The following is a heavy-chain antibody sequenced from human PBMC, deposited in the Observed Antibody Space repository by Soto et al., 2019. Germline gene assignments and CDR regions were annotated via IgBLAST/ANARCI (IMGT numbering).Heavy chain of an antibody. Sequence: PSETLSLTCTVPGGSISSSSYYWGWIRQPPGKGLEWIGSIYYSGSTYYNPSLKSRVTISVDTSKNQFSLKLSSVTAADTAVYYCATRSSAYSSGWSPWGQGTLVTVS. D-gene: IGHD6-19*01. CDR1: GGSISSSSYY. CDR3: ATRSSAYSSGWSP. V-gene: IGHV4-39*01. J-gene: IGHJ5*02. CDR2: IYYSGST.